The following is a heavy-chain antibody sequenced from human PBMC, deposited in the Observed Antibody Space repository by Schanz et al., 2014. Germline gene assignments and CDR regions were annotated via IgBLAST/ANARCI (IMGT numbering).Heavy chain of an antibody. CDR2: INPSGGST. J-gene: IGHJ3*02. CDR1: GYTFTGYY. Sequence: QVQLVQSGAEVKKPGASVKVSCKASGYTFTGYYMHWVRQAPGQGLEWMGIINPSGGSTTYAQKFQGRVTMTSDTSTSTVYMELSSLRSEDTAVYYCAFDRDDAYDIWGQGTTVTVSS. D-gene: IGHD3-9*01. CDR3: AFDRDDAYDI. V-gene: IGHV1-46*01.